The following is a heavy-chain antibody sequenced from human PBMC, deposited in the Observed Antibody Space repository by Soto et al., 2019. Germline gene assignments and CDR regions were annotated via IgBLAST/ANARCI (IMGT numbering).Heavy chain of an antibody. CDR3: ARRRDGGSYNAFDI. CDR2: IYPGDSDT. V-gene: IGHV5-51*07. D-gene: IGHD1-26*01. CDR1: GYTFSNYW. Sequence: GESLKISCKGSGYTFSNYWIDWVHQMPGKGLEWMGIIYPGDSDTRYSPSFQGQVTISVDKSITTAYLQWSSLKASDTAMYYCARRRDGGSYNAFDIWGQGTMVTVSS. J-gene: IGHJ3*02.